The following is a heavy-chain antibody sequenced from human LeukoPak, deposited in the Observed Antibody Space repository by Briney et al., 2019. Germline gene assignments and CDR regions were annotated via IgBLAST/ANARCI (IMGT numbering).Heavy chain of an antibody. V-gene: IGHV3-30-3*01. Sequence: GRSLRLSCAASGFTFSSYAMLWVRQAPGKGLEWVAVISYDGSNKYYADSVRGRFTIARDNFKNTLYLQMNSLRAEDTTLYYCAIVKSGGNYYYYYGMDFWGQGTTVTVSS. CDR2: ISYDGSNK. CDR1: GFTFSSYA. D-gene: IGHD3-16*01. CDR3: AIVKSGGNYYYYYGMDF. J-gene: IGHJ6*02.